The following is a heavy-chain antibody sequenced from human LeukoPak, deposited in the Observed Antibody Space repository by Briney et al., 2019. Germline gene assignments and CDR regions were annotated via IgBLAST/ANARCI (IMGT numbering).Heavy chain of an antibody. Sequence: GGSLKLSCAASGFTFSSYSMNWVRQAPGKGLEWVSYISSSSSTIYYADSVKGRFTISRDNAKNSLYLQMHSLRAEDTAVYYCATPGGYFDWLLSHWGQGTLVTVSS. J-gene: IGHJ4*02. CDR3: ATPGGYFDWLLSH. D-gene: IGHD3-9*01. CDR2: ISSSSSTI. CDR1: GFTFSSYS. V-gene: IGHV3-48*04.